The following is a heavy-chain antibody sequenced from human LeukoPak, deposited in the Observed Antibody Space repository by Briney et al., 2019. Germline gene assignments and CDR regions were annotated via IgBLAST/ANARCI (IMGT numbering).Heavy chain of an antibody. J-gene: IGHJ4*02. CDR2: ISAYNGNT. CDR1: GYTFTSYG. Sequence: GASVKVSCKASGYTFTSYGISWVRQAPGQGLEWMGWISAYNGNTNYAQKLQGRVTMTTGTSTSTAYMELRSLRSDDTAVYYCAREWHSSGWYYFDYWGQGTLVTVSS. CDR3: AREWHSSGWYYFDY. D-gene: IGHD6-19*01. V-gene: IGHV1-18*01.